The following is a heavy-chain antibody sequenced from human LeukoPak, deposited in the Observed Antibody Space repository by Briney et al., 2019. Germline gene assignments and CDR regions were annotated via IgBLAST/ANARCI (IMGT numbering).Heavy chain of an antibody. D-gene: IGHD1-26*01. Sequence: ASVKVSCKASGYTFTGYYMHWVRQAPGQGLEWMGWINPNSGGTNYAQKFQGWVTMTRDTSISTAYMELSRLRSDDTAVYYCARLYSGSYSDELVIRPNAFDIWGQGTMVTVSS. CDR2: INPNSGGT. V-gene: IGHV1-2*04. CDR3: ARLYSGSYSDELVIRPNAFDI. J-gene: IGHJ3*02. CDR1: GYTFTGYY.